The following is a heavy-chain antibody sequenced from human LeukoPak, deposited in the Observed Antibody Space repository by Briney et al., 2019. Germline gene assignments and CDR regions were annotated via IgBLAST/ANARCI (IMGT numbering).Heavy chain of an antibody. CDR1: GGSISSYY. D-gene: IGHD2-8*01. Sequence: ETSETLSLTCTVSGGSISSYYWSWIRQPPGKGLEWIGYIYYSGSTNYNPSLKSRVTISVDTSKNQFSLKLSSVTAADTAVYYCARDKGDGNWFDPWGQGTLVTVSS. J-gene: IGHJ5*02. CDR3: ARDKGDGNWFDP. CDR2: IYYSGST. V-gene: IGHV4-59*01.